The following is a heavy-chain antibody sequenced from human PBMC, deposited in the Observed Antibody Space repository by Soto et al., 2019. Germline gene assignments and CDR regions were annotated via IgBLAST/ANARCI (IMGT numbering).Heavy chain of an antibody. CDR2: IYYSGST. CDR1: GGCISSYY. Sequence: SETVSLTCTVSGGCISSYYWSWIRQPPGKGLEWIGYIYYSGSTNYNPSLKSRVTISVDTSKNQFSLKLSSVTAADTAVYYCASGTVVIATNQNWFDPWGQGTLVTVSS. D-gene: IGHD2-21*01. V-gene: IGHV4-59*01. J-gene: IGHJ5*02. CDR3: ASGTVVIATNQNWFDP.